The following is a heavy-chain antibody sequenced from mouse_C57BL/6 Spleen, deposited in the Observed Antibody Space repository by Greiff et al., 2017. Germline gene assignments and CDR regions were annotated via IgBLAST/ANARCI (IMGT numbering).Heavy chain of an antibody. V-gene: IGHV14-3*01. J-gene: IGHJ3*01. D-gene: IGHD2-4*01. CDR1: GFNIKNTY. Sequence: EVQLQQSVAELVRPGASVKLSCTASGFNIKNTYMHWVKQRPEQGLEWIGRIDPANGNTKYAPKFKGKATLTADTSSNSSYLQLSSLTSEDTAIYYCALYYDYDWFAYWGQGTLVTVSA. CDR3: ALYYDYDWFAY. CDR2: IDPANGNT.